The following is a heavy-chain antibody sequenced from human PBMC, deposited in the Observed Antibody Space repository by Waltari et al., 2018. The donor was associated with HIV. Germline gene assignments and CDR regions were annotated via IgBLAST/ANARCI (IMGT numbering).Heavy chain of an antibody. CDR3: ARSLDIVVVPAALRHYYGMDV. J-gene: IGHJ6*02. CDR2: IYPGDSDT. CDR1: GYSFTSYW. V-gene: IGHV5-51*01. Sequence: EVQLVQSGAEVKKPGESLKISCKGSGYSFTSYWIGWVRQMPGKGLEWMGIIYPGDSDTRYSPSFQGQVTISADKSISTAYLQWSSLKASDTAMYYCARSLDIVVVPAALRHYYGMDVWGQGTTVTVSS. D-gene: IGHD2-2*01.